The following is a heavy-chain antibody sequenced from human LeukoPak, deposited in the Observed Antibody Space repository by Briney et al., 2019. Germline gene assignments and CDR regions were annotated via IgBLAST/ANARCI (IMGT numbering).Heavy chain of an antibody. V-gene: IGHV3-23*01. CDR1: GFTLSTYA. J-gene: IGHJ5*02. CDR2: ISAGGGST. Sequence: GGSLRLSCADSGFTLSTYAMNWVRQAPGKGLEWVSGISAGGGSTYYADSVKGRFTISRDNSKNTPYLQMNSLTVEDTAVYYCAKSPRSAADNWFDPWGQGTLVTVSS. CDR3: AKSPRSAADNWFDP. D-gene: IGHD6-13*01.